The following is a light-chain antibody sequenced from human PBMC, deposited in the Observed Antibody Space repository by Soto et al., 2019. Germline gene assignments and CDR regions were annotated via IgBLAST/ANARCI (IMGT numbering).Light chain of an antibody. CDR1: QSVSSN. Sequence: EIVMTQSPATLSVSPGERATLSCRASQSVSSNFAWYQQKPGQPPRLLIYAASTRATGIPARFSGSGSGTEFTLTISSLQSEDFAVYYCQQYKKWPRTFGHGTKVDI. CDR2: AAS. J-gene: IGKJ1*01. CDR3: QQYKKWPRT. V-gene: IGKV3-15*01.